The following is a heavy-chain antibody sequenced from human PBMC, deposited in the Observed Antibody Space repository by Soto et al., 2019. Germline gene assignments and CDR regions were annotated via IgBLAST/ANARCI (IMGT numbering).Heavy chain of an antibody. CDR2: IYYSGST. V-gene: IGHV4-31*03. CDR3: ARDDRQLRFTRAHEGGFAP. J-gene: IGHJ5*02. D-gene: IGHD3-3*01. Sequence: PSETLSLTCTVSGGSISSGGYYWSWIRHHPGKGLEWIGYIYYSGSTYYNPSLKSRVTISVDTSKNQFSLKLSSVTAADTAVYYCARDDRQLRFTRAHEGGFAPWGQGTLVTVSS. CDR1: GGSISSGGYY.